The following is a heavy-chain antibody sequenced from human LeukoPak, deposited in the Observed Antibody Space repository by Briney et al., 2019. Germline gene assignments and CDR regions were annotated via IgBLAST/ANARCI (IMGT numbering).Heavy chain of an antibody. Sequence: GGSRRLASAASGFTFSSYGMHWVRQAPGKGLEWVAAISYEGSNKYYADSVRGRFNISRDNSKNTLYLQMNSLRAEDTAVYYCAKVDYYDSSGYGLDYWGQGTLVTVSS. D-gene: IGHD3-22*01. J-gene: IGHJ4*02. V-gene: IGHV3-30*18. CDR2: ISYEGSNK. CDR1: GFTFSSYG. CDR3: AKVDYYDSSGYGLDY.